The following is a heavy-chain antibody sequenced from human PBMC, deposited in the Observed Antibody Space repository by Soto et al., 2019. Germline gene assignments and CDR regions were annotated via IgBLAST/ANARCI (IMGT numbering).Heavy chain of an antibody. CDR2: LSTSGSTM. D-gene: IGHD6-13*01. Sequence: XGSLRLSCTASGVTFSNYEMTWVRQAPGKGLEWVSYLSTSGSTMYYADSVKGRFTISRDNAKNSLFLQMNSLRAEDTAVYYCARENSPAGLDVWGQGTTVTVSS. V-gene: IGHV3-48*03. CDR1: GVTFSNYE. J-gene: IGHJ6*02. CDR3: ARENSPAGLDV.